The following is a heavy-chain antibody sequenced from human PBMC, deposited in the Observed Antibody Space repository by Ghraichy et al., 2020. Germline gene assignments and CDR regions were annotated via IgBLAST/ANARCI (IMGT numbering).Heavy chain of an antibody. D-gene: IGHD3-10*01. J-gene: IGHJ5*02. CDR2: INHSGST. Sequence: SETLSLTCAVYGGSFSGYYWSWIRQPPGKGLEWIGEINHSGSTNYNPSLKNRVTISVDMSKNQFSLKLSSVTAADTAVYYCARDRRGSGSYYHNWFDPWGQGTLVTVSS. CDR1: GGSFSGYY. V-gene: IGHV4-34*01. CDR3: ARDRRGSGSYYHNWFDP.